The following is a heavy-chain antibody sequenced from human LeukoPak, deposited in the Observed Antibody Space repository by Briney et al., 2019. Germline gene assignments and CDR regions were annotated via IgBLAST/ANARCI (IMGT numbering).Heavy chain of an antibody. Sequence: SETLSLTCAVYGGSFSGYYWSWIRQPPGKGLEWIGEINHSGSTNYNPSLESRVTISVDTSKNQFSLKLSSVTAADTAVYYCARGRPASYWGQGTLVTVSS. CDR1: GGSFSGYY. V-gene: IGHV4-34*01. CDR3: ARGRPASY. CDR2: INHSGST. J-gene: IGHJ4*02.